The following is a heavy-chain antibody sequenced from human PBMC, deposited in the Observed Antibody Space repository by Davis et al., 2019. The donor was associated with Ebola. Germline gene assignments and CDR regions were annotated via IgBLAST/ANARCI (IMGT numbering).Heavy chain of an antibody. CDR3: ARVCSGGSCYDY. Sequence: MPSETLSLTCTVSGGSISSSSYYWSWIRQPPGKGLEWIGYIYYSGSTNYNPSLKSRVTISVDTSKNQFSLKLSSVTAADTAVYYCARVCSGGSCYDYWGQGTLVTVSS. J-gene: IGHJ4*02. CDR2: IYYSGST. CDR1: GGSISSSSYY. V-gene: IGHV4-61*01. D-gene: IGHD2-15*01.